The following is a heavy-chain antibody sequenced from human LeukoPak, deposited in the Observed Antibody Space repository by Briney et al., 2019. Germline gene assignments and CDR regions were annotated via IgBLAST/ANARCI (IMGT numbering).Heavy chain of an antibody. D-gene: IGHD6-13*01. CDR2: IYYSGST. J-gene: IGHJ5*02. Sequence: PSETLSLTCTVSGGSISSYYWSWIRQPPGKGLEWIGYIYYSGSTNYNPSLKSRVTISVDTSKSQFSLKLSSVTAADTAVYYCARHRERNSSWFDPWGQGTLVTVSS. V-gene: IGHV4-59*08. CDR1: GGSISSYY. CDR3: ARHRERNSSWFDP.